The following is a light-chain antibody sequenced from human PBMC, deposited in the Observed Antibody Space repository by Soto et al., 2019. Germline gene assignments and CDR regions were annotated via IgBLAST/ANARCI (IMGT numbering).Light chain of an antibody. CDR3: QQYNSYPYT. V-gene: IGKV1-5*03. CDR2: KAS. CDR1: QSISSW. J-gene: IGKJ2*01. Sequence: DIQMTQSPSTLSASVGDRVTITCRASQSISSWLAWYQQKPGTAPKLLIYKASSLESGVPSRFSGGGSGTEFTLTISCLQPDDFATYYCQQYNSYPYTFGQGTKLEIK.